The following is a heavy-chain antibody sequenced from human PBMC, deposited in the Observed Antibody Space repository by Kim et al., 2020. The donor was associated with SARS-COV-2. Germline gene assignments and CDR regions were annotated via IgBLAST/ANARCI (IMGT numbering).Heavy chain of an antibody. CDR3: ASGNKYYYDSSGYPA. CDR1: GFTFSSYS. CDR2: ISSSSSYI. Sequence: GGSLRLSCAASGFTFSSYSMNWVRQAPGKGLEWVSSISSSSSYIYYADSVKGRFTISRDNAKNSLYLQMNSLRAEDTAVYYCASGNKYYYDSSGYPAWGQGTLVTVSS. D-gene: IGHD3-22*01. V-gene: IGHV3-21*01. J-gene: IGHJ4*02.